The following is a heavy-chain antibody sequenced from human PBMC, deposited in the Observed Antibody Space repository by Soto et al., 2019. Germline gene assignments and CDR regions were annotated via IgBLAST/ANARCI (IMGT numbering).Heavy chain of an antibody. Sequence: EVQLVESGGGLVQPGGSLRLSCAASGITVSSNYMSWVRQAPGKGLEWVSVIYSGGSTYYADSVKGRFTISRDNSKNTLYLQMISLRAEDTAVYYCARDFYYYGSGTMGGYFDYWGQGTLVTVSS. CDR3: ARDFYYYGSGTMGGYFDY. J-gene: IGHJ4*02. CDR2: IYSGGST. CDR1: GITVSSNY. D-gene: IGHD3-10*01. V-gene: IGHV3-66*01.